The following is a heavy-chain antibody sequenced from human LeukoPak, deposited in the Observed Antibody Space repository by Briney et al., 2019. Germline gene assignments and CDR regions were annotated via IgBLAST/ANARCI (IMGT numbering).Heavy chain of an antibody. D-gene: IGHD3-3*01. CDR3: AKVLRYLEWSLPLYGMDV. CDR2: ISYDGSNK. CDR1: GFTFSSYG. V-gene: IGHV3-30*18. Sequence: GRSLRLSCAASGFTFSSYGMHWVRQAPGKGLEWVAVISYDGSNKYYADSVKGRFTISRVNSRNTLYLQMNSLRAEDTAVYYCAKVLRYLEWSLPLYGMDVWGQGTTVTVSS. J-gene: IGHJ6*02.